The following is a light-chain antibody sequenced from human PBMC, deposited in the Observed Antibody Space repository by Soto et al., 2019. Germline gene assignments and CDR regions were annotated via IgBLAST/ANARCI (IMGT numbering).Light chain of an antibody. J-gene: IGKJ2*01. CDR1: QSVLYSSNNKNY. CDR2: WAS. V-gene: IGKV4-1*01. CDR3: QQYESTPPT. Sequence: DIVMTHSPDSLAVSLGERATINCKSSQSVLYSSNNKNYLAWYQQRPGQPPKLLIYWASTRESGVPDRFSGSGSGTDFTLTITRLQAEDVAVYYCQQYESTPPTFGQGTKLEIK.